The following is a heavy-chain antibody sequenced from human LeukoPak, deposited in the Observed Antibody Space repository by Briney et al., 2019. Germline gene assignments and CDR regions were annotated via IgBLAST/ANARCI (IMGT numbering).Heavy chain of an antibody. CDR3: ARDWGELFGSDY. CDR1: GFTFSSYS. D-gene: IGHD1-26*01. J-gene: IGHJ4*02. CDR2: ISSSSSYM. V-gene: IGHV3-21*01. Sequence: GGSLRLSCAASGFTFSSYSTNWVRRAPGQGLEWVSSISSSSSYMYYADSVKGRFTISRDNAKNSLYLQMNSLRAEDTAVYYCARDWGELFGSDYWGQGTLVTVSS.